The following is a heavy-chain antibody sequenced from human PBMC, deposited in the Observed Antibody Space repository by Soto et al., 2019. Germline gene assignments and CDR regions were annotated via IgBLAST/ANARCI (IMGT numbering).Heavy chain of an antibody. CDR3: ASSYGSGYRAFDY. CDR2: VKPIVSMS. V-gene: IGHV1-69*02. CDR1: GDTFNFYS. Sequence: QVQLVQSGAEVKRPGSSVKVSCKASGDTFNFYSINWVRQAPGLGLEWMGRVKPIVSMSTYAQKFQGRATMTANKSTSTAYMELSSLRSEDTAIYYCASSYGSGYRAFDYWGQGALVTVSS. J-gene: IGHJ4*02. D-gene: IGHD3-10*01.